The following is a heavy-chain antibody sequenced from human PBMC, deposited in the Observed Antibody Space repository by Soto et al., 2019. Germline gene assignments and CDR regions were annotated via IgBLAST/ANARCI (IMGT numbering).Heavy chain of an antibody. V-gene: IGHV1-69*13. CDR2: IIPIFGTA. CDR3: ARGLSSGYFTVDY. Sequence: GASVKVSCKASGGTFSSYAISWVRQAPGQGLEWMGGIIPIFGTANYAQKFQGRVTITADESTSTAYMELSSLRSEDTAVYYCARGLSSGYFTVDYWGQGTLVTVSS. J-gene: IGHJ4*02. D-gene: IGHD3-22*01. CDR1: GGTFSSYA.